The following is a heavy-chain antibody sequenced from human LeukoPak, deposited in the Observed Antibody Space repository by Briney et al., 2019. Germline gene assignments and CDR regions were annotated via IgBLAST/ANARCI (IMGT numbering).Heavy chain of an antibody. V-gene: IGHV1-3*01. J-gene: IGHJ4*02. CDR1: GYTFSSYA. CDR3: ARSRENYGSGTLDY. D-gene: IGHD3-10*01. CDR2: INAGNGNT. Sequence: ASVKVSCKASGYTFSSYAMHWVRQAPGQRLEWMGWINAGNGNTKYSQKFQGRVTITRDTSASTAYMELSSLRSEDTAVYYCARSRENYGSGTLDYRGQGTLVTVSS.